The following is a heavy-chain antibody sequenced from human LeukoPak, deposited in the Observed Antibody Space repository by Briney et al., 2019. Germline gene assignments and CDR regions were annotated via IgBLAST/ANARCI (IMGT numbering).Heavy chain of an antibody. CDR3: AKGRTGYIPDS. CDR2: ISSSGSTI. CDR1: GFTFSSYE. D-gene: IGHD6-13*01. V-gene: IGHV3-48*03. Sequence: GGSLRLSCAASGFTFSSYEIIWVRQAPGKGLEWISYISSSGSTIYSADSVKGRFTISRDNAKNSLYLQMNSLRVEDTAVYYCAKGRTGYIPDSWGQGTLVTVSS. J-gene: IGHJ4*02.